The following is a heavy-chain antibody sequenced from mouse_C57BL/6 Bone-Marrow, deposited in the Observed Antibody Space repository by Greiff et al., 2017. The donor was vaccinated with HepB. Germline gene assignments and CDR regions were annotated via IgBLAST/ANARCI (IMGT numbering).Heavy chain of an antibody. CDR1: GYTFTDYY. Sequence: VQLQQSGPVLVKPGASVKMSCKASGYTFTDYYMNWVKQSHGKSLEWIGVINPYNGGTSYNQKFKGKATLTVDKSSSKAYMELNSLTSEDSAVYYCARPTVVAPLDYWGQGTTLTVSS. V-gene: IGHV1-19*01. J-gene: IGHJ2*01. CDR3: ARPTVVAPLDY. D-gene: IGHD1-1*01. CDR2: INPYNGGT.